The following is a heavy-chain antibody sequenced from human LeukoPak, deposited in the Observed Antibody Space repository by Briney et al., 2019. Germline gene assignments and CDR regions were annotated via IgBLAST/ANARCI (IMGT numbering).Heavy chain of an antibody. CDR1: GGTFSSYA. V-gene: IGHV1-69*13. CDR3: ARAATVTTVFDY. D-gene: IGHD4-17*01. CDR2: IIPIFGTA. Sequence: ASVKVSCKASGGTFSSYAISWVRQAPGQGLEWMGGIIPIFGTANYAQKFQGRVTITADESTSTAYMELSSLRSEDTAVYYCARAATVTTVFDYWGQGTLVTVSS. J-gene: IGHJ4*02.